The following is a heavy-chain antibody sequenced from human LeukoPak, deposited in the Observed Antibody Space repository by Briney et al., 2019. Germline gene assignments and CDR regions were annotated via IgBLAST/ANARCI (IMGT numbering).Heavy chain of an antibody. CDR2: ISSIGTI. CDR1: GFTFSDYY. Sequence: GGSLRLSCAASGFTFSDYYMSWIRQAPGKGLEWVSYISSIGTIYYADSVKGRFTISRDNAKTSLYLQMNSLRAEDTAVYYCARSSSSWYLLGYWGQGTLVTVSS. J-gene: IGHJ4*02. V-gene: IGHV3-11*04. CDR3: ARSSSSWYLLGY. D-gene: IGHD6-13*01.